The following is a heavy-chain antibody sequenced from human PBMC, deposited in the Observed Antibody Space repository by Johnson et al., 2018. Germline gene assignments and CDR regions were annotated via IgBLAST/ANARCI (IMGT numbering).Heavy chain of an antibody. CDR3: AKDQEGELSDYYYYMDV. J-gene: IGHJ6*03. V-gene: IGHV3-30*18. D-gene: IGHD3-16*02. Sequence: QVQLVQSGGGVVQPGRSLRLSCAASGFTFSSYGMHWVRQAPGKGLEWVAVISYDGSNKYYADSVKGRFTISRDNSKNTLYLQMNSLRAEDTAVYYCAKDQEGELSDYYYYMDVWGKGTTVTVSS. CDR2: ISYDGSNK. CDR1: GFTFSSYG.